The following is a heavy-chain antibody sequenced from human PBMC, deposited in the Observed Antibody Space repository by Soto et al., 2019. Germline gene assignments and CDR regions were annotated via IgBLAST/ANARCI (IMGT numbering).Heavy chain of an antibody. Sequence: KTVGSLRLSCAASGFTFNKFGMNWVRQAPGKGLEWVSTISSSSSYIFYADSVRGRFTISRDNAKNSVYLQMNSLRAEDTAMYYCARDLSSSWYNDRNADWFDPWGQGTLVTVSS. CDR3: ARDLSSSWYNDRNADWFDP. J-gene: IGHJ5*02. CDR1: GFTFNKFG. CDR2: ISSSSSYI. D-gene: IGHD6-13*01. V-gene: IGHV3-21*06.